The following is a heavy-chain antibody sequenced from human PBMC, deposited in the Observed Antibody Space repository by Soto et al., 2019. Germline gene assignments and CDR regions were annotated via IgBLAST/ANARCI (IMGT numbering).Heavy chain of an antibody. V-gene: IGHV4-59*01. Sequence: SETLSLTCTVSGGSISSYYWSWIRQPPGKGLEWIGYIYYSGSTNYNPSLKSRVTISVDTSKNHFSLKLSSVTAADTAVYYCARVRCRVEPAAMKIDRFAPWGRRTLVPVSS. CDR1: GGSISSYY. J-gene: IGHJ5*02. CDR3: ARVRCRVEPAAMKIDRFAP. D-gene: IGHD2-2*01. CDR2: IYYSGST.